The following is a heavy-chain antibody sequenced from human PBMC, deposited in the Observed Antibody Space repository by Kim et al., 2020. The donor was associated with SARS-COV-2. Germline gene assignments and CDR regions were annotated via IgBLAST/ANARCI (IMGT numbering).Heavy chain of an antibody. CDR2: IYPGDSDT. CDR1: GYSFTSYW. J-gene: IGHJ6*02. D-gene: IGHD1-26*01. Sequence: GESLKISCKGSGYSFTSYWIGWVRQMPGKGLEWMGIIYPGDSDTRYSPSFQGQVTISADKSISTAYLQWSSLKASDTAMYYCARRGSGSSLSYYYYGMDVWGQGTTVTVSS. V-gene: IGHV5-51*01. CDR3: ARRGSGSSLSYYYYGMDV.